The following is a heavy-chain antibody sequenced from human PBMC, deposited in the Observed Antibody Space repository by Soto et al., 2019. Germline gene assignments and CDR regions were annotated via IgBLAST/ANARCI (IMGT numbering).Heavy chain of an antibody. CDR3: ASSGRYSSA. V-gene: IGHV6-1*01. Sequence: QTLSLTCGISGDSVASNSATWNWIRQSPSRGLEWLGRTYYRSKWHSDYAGSVKSRIIIYADTSMNQFSLQLNSVTPEDTAMYYCASSGRYSSAWG. CDR2: TYYRSKWHS. CDR1: GDSVASNSAT. J-gene: IGHJ5*01. D-gene: IGHD6-19*01.